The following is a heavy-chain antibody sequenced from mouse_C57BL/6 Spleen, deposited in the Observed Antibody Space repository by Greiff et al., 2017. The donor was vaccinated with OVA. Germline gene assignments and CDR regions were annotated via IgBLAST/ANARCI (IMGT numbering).Heavy chain of an antibody. J-gene: IGHJ4*01. V-gene: IGHV1-55*01. CDR3: ARDYKNAMDY. CDR2: IYPGSGST. CDR1: GYTFTSYW. D-gene: IGHD2-12*01. Sequence: QVQLQQSGAELVKPGASVKMSCKASGYTFTSYWITWVKQRPGQGLEWIGDIYPGSGSTNYNEKFKSKATLTIDTSSSTAYMQLSSLTSEDSAVYYCARDYKNAMDYWGQGTSVTVSS.